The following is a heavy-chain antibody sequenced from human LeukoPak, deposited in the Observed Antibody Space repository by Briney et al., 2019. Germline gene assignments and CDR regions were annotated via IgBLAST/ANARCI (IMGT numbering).Heavy chain of an antibody. J-gene: IGHJ4*02. V-gene: IGHV3-30*18. CDR2: ISYDGSNK. D-gene: IGHD3-3*01. Sequence: GGSLRLSCAASGFTFSSYGMHWVREAPGKGLEWLAVISYDGSNKNYADSGKGRLTISRDNSKNTLYLQMNSLRAEDTAVYYCAKDLDEYWGQGTLVTVSS. CDR1: GFTFSSYG. CDR3: AKDLDEY.